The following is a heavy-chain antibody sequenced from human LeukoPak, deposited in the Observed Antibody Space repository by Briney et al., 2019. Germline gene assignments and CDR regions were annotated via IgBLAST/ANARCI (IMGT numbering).Heavy chain of an antibody. CDR2: INHSGST. J-gene: IGHJ4*02. V-gene: IGHV4-34*01. CDR1: GGSFRGYY. Sequence: SETLSLTCAVYGGSFRGYYWSWIRQPPGKGREWIGEINHSGSTNYNPSLKSRVTISVDTSKNQFSLKLSSVTAAETAVYYCARRGDYWGQGTLVTVSS. CDR3: ARRGDY.